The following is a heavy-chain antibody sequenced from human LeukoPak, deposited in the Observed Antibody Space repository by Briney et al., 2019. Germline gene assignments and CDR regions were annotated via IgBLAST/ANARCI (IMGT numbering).Heavy chain of an antibody. D-gene: IGHD2-8*02. CDR1: GFTFSSYC. CDR2: IDTDGSNT. V-gene: IGHV3-74*01. Sequence: GGSLRLSCAPSGFTFSSYCMHWVRQAPGKGLMWVSRIDTDGSNTNYADSVEGRFTISRDNAKNTLYLQMNSLRAEDTAVYYCARGLLGIDFWGQGTLVTVSS. J-gene: IGHJ4*02. CDR3: ARGLLGIDF.